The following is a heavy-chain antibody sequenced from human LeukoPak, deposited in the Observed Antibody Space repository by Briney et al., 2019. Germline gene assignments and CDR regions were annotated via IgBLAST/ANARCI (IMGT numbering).Heavy chain of an antibody. CDR3: ARRGYDSSGYYYLV. V-gene: IGHV4-39*01. J-gene: IGHJ4*02. CDR2: IYYSGST. D-gene: IGHD3-22*01. CDR1: GGSISSSSYY. Sequence: SETLSLTCTVSGGSISSSSYYWGWIRQPPGKGLEWIGSIYYSGSTYYNPSLKSRVTVSVDTSKNQFSLKLSSVTAADTAVYYCARRGYDSSGYYYLVWGQGTLVTVSS.